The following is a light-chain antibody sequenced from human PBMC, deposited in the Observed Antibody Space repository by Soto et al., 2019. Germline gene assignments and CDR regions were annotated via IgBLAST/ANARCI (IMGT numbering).Light chain of an antibody. Sequence: EIVMTQSPSTLSVSPVEGATLSCRASQSVSSNLVWYQQKPGQAPRLLIYGASSRATGIPDRFSGSGSGTDFTLTISRLEPEDFAVYYCQQSTFGQGTRLEIK. V-gene: IGKV3D-15*01. J-gene: IGKJ5*01. CDR3: QQST. CDR2: GAS. CDR1: QSVSSN.